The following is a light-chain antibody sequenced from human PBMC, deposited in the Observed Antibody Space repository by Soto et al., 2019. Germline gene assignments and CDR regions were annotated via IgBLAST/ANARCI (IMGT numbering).Light chain of an antibody. Sequence: IQLTQSPPSLSASVGDRVTITCRASQDIAIYLAWYQQKPGEAPNLLIHTASTLHGGVPSRFSGSGSGTDFTLTITSLQAEDFATYYCQQTRSYPSTFGGGTKVEIK. CDR3: QQTRSYPST. J-gene: IGKJ4*01. V-gene: IGKV1-9*01. CDR2: TAS. CDR1: QDIAIY.